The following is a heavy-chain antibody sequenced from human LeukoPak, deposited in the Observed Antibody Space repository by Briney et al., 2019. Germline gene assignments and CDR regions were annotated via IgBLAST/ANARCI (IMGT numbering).Heavy chain of an antibody. D-gene: IGHD6-13*01. CDR1: GFIFSNYG. J-gene: IGHJ4*02. V-gene: IGHV3-30*02. CDR2: IRNDIPKDGINK. Sequence: PGGSLRLSCTTSGFIFSNYGMHWVRQAPGKGLEWVALIRNDIPKDGINKYYADSVRGRFTISRDNSKNTVYPQMNSLRVADTAMYYCAKGDSNWGQGTLVTVSS. CDR3: AKGDSN.